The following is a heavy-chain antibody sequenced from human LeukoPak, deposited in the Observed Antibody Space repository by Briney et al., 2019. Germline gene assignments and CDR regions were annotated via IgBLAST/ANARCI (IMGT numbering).Heavy chain of an antibody. D-gene: IGHD3-10*01. Sequence: GGSLRLSCAASGFTFSSYSMNWVRQAPGKGLEWVSSISSSSSYIYYADSVKGRFTISRYNAKNSLYLQMNSLRAEDTAGYYCARSLMVRGDAPQSWGQGTLVTVSS. CDR2: ISSSSSYI. CDR3: ARSLMVRGDAPQS. V-gene: IGHV3-21*01. J-gene: IGHJ4*02. CDR1: GFTFSSYS.